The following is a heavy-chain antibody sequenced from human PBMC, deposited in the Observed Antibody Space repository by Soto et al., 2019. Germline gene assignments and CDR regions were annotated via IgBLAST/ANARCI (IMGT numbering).Heavy chain of an antibody. D-gene: IGHD2-2*01. V-gene: IGHV1-3*01. CDR3: ARDIPDIVVVPAAMVY. Sequence: ASVKVSCKASGYTFTSYAMHWVRQAPGQRLEWMGWINAGNGNTKYSQKFQGRVTITRDTSASTAYMELSSLRSEDTAVYYCARDIPDIVVVPAAMVYWGQGTLVTVSS. CDR2: INAGNGNT. J-gene: IGHJ4*02. CDR1: GYTFTSYA.